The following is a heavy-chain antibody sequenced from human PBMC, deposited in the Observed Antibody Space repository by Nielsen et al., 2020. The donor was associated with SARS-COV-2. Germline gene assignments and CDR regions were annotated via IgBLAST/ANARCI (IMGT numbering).Heavy chain of an antibody. Sequence: GESLKISCAASGFTFSGSAMHWVRQASGKGLEWVGRIRSKANSYATAYAASVKGRFTISGDDSRNTAYLQMNSLKTEDTAVYYCTRRVPAAKWFDPWGQGTLVTVSS. CDR3: TRRVPAAKWFDP. CDR1: GFTFSGSA. J-gene: IGHJ5*02. D-gene: IGHD2-2*01. V-gene: IGHV3-73*01. CDR2: IRSKANSYAT.